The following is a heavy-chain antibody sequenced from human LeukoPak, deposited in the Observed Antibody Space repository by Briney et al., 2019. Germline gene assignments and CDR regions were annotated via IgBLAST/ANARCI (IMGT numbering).Heavy chain of an antibody. CDR1: GYFVSSGYY. CDR3: ASRTTVTNALSFDY. D-gene: IGHD4-11*01. V-gene: IGHV4-38-2*01. Sequence: PSETLSLTSGGSGYFVSSGYYWGWIRQPPGKGLEWIGNIYNTGSTYYNPSLKSRVTISVDTSNNQFSLKLSSVTSADTAVYYCASRTTVTNALSFDYWGQGSLVIVSS. J-gene: IGHJ4*02. CDR2: IYNTGST.